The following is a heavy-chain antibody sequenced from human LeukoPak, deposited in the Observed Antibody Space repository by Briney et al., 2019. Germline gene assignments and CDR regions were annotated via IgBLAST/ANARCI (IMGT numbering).Heavy chain of an antibody. J-gene: IGHJ6*02. Sequence: GGSLRLSCVASRFTFSSYAMSWVRQAPGKGLEWVSAMNNGPGATFYRDSVRGRFTISRDDSKSTMYLQMNSLRAEDTGTYYCAKTHYDLLDVWGQGTTVTVSS. CDR3: AKTHYDLLDV. V-gene: IGHV3-23*01. CDR2: MNNGPGAT. CDR1: RFTFSSYA. D-gene: IGHD5-12*01.